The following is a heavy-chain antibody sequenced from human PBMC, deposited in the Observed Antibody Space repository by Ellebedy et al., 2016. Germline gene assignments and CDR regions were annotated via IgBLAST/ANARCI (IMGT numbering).Heavy chain of an antibody. CDR2: ISSSSSYI. Sequence: GESLKISXAASGFTFSSYSMNWVRQAPGKGLEWVSSISSSSSYIYYADSVKGRFTISRDNAKNSLYLQMNSLRAEDTAVYYCARDRGVDTAMVTLEGRDYWGQGTLVTVSS. CDR3: ARDRGVDTAMVTLEGRDY. D-gene: IGHD5-18*01. CDR1: GFTFSSYS. V-gene: IGHV3-21*01. J-gene: IGHJ4*02.